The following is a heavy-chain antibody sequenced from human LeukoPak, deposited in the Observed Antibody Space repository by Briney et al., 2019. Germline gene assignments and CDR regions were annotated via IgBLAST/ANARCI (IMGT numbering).Heavy chain of an antibody. D-gene: IGHD6-19*01. Sequence: APVKVSCKASGYTFSAYYIHWVRQAPGQGPEWMGWINPKSGDTNYAKKFQGRVTMTRDTSSSTAYMELNRLGSDDTAVYYCARDGTKTRTTNSPGSSGWYGGPRHHYYYYMDVWGQGTTVTISS. CDR3: ARDGTKTRTTNSPGSSGWYGGPRHHYYYYMDV. CDR2: INPKSGDT. CDR1: GYTFSAYY. V-gene: IGHV1-2*02. J-gene: IGHJ6*03.